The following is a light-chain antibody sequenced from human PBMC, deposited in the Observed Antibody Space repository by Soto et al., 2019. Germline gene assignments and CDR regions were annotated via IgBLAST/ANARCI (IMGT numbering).Light chain of an antibody. J-gene: IGKJ3*01. CDR2: AAS. CDR1: QSISSY. CDR3: QQSYSTPFT. Sequence: DIQMTQSPSSLSASVGDRVTITCRASQSISSYLNWYQQKPGKAPKLLIYAASSLQSGVPSRFSGSGSGKDFTLTISSLQPEDFATYYCQQSYSTPFTIGPGTKVDI. V-gene: IGKV1-39*01.